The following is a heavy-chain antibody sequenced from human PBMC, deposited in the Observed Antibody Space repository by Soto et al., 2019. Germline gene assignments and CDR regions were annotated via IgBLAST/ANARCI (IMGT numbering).Heavy chain of an antibody. V-gene: IGHV1-69*01. Sequence: QVQLVQSGAEMKKPGSSVKVSCKASGGIFSNYAINWVRQAPGQGLEWVGGIIPVSGTVDYAQKFQGRVTITADDSTSTVYMELSSLRYEDTAVYSCASRAVLPGTRNYHYYGMDVWGQGTTVIVS. CDR3: ASRAVLPGTRNYHYYGMDV. J-gene: IGHJ6*02. D-gene: IGHD6-13*01. CDR2: IIPVSGTV. CDR1: GGIFSNYA.